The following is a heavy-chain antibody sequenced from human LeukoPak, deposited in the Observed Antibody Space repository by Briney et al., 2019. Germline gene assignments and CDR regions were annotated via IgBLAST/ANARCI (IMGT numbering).Heavy chain of an antibody. CDR3: TTDGLKVTNG. CDR2: IKSKTDGGTP. CDR1: GFTFSNAW. J-gene: IGHJ4*02. V-gene: IGHV3-15*07. D-gene: IGHD2-8*01. Sequence: GGSLRLSCAASGFTFSNAWINWVRQAPGKGLEWVGRIKSKTDGGTPDYAAPVKGRFIISRDDSKNMLYLQMNSLRTEDTAVYYCTTDGLKVTNGWGQGTLVTVSS.